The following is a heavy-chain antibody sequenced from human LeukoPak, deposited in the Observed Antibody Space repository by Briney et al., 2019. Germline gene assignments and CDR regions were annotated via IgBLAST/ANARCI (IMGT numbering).Heavy chain of an antibody. CDR3: ARSLWDD. V-gene: IGHV3-7*01. CDR1: GLASSTYW. D-gene: IGHD2-21*01. J-gene: IGHJ4*02. Sequence: VGTLRLSCAVSGLASSTYWMTSGPEAAGEGLEWVASINQNGREKYYVDSVKGRFTISRDNAKDSLYLQMNSLRDDDTAVYYCARSLWDDWGQGTLVTVSS. CDR2: INQNGREK.